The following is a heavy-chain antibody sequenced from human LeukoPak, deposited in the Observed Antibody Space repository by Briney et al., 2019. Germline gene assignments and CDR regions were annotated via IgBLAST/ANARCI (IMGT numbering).Heavy chain of an antibody. Sequence: GGSLRLSCAASGFEFTFSSYWMTWVRQAPGKGLEWVANIKQDGSEKYYVDSVKGRFTISRDNAKNSLYLQMNSLRAEDTAVYYCARAPTWGAWGIYRYDFDYWGQGTLVTVSS. D-gene: IGHD3-16*02. V-gene: IGHV3-7*03. CDR1: GFEFTFSSYW. J-gene: IGHJ4*02. CDR3: ARAPTWGAWGIYRYDFDY. CDR2: IKQDGSEK.